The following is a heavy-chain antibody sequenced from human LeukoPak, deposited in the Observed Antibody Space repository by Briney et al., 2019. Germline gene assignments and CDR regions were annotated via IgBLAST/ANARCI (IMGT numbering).Heavy chain of an antibody. D-gene: IGHD3-22*01. J-gene: IGHJ4*02. V-gene: IGHV3-48*02. Sequence: GGSLRLPCAASGFTFSSYSMNWVRQAPGKGLEWVSYMSSSSTSIYHADSVKGRFTISRDDAKNTLDLQMNRLRDEDTAVYYCAREGDSSGPSVGLDYWGQGTLVTVSS. CDR2: MSSSSTSI. CDR1: GFTFSSYS. CDR3: AREGDSSGPSVGLDY.